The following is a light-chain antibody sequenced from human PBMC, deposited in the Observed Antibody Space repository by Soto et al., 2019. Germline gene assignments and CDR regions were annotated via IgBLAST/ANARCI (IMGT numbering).Light chain of an antibody. Sequence: EIVLTQSPATLSLSPGERATLSCRASQGVSSYLAWYQQKPGQAPTLLIYDASNRATGIPARFSGSGPGTDFTLTISSLEPEDFPVYYCQQRSNWPWTFGQGTKVDIK. CDR2: DAS. J-gene: IGKJ1*01. V-gene: IGKV3D-11*01. CDR1: QGVSSY. CDR3: QQRSNWPWT.